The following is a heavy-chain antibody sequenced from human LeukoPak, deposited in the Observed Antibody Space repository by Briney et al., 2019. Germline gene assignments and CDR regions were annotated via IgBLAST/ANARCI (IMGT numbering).Heavy chain of an antibody. CDR2: INPNSGGT. CDR1: GYTFTGYY. Sequence: ASVKVSCKASGYTFTGYYMHWVRQAPGQGLEWMGWINPNSGGTNYAQKFQGRVTMTRDTSISTAYMELSRLRSDDTAVYYCARDLITYYDSSGYYSPVDPWGQGTLVTVSS. D-gene: IGHD3-22*01. J-gene: IGHJ5*02. CDR3: ARDLITYYDSSGYYSPVDP. V-gene: IGHV1-2*02.